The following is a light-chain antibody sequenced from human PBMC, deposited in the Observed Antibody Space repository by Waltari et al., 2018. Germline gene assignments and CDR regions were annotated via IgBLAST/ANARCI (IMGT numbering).Light chain of an antibody. Sequence: DIVMTQYPDSLGVSLGERATINCKSSQSFLYNSNNKNYLAWYQQKPGQPPKLLIYWASIRDSGVPDRFSGSGSGTDFTLTISSLQAEDVAVYYCQQYYSNPRTFGQGTKLDIK. CDR3: QQYYSNPRT. V-gene: IGKV4-1*01. CDR2: WAS. J-gene: IGKJ2*01. CDR1: QSFLYNSNNKNY.